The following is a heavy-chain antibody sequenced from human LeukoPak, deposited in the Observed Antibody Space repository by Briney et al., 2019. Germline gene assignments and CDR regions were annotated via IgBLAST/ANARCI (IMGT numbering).Heavy chain of an antibody. D-gene: IGHD6-13*01. Sequence: PGGSLRLSCAASGFXFSSYSMNWVRQAPGKGLEWVSSISGSSSYIYYADSVKGRFTISRDDAKNSLYLQMNSLRAEDTAVYYCASSSSSSWYSPWGQGTLVTVSS. J-gene: IGHJ5*02. CDR1: GFXFSSYS. V-gene: IGHV3-21*01. CDR3: ASSSSSSWYSP. CDR2: ISGSSSYI.